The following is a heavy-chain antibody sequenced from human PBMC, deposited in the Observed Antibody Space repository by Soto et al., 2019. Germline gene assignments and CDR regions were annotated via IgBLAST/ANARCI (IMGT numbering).Heavy chain of an antibody. J-gene: IGHJ4*02. CDR3: ARDTSNYFDF. V-gene: IGHV1-18*01. CDR2: ISTYNGNT. CDR1: GYTFNTYY. D-gene: IGHD2-2*01. Sequence: ASVKVSCKTSGYTFNTYYISWVRQAPGQGLEWIGWISTYNGNTNYVPKFQGRITMTTDTSTSTAYMELRSLRSDDTALYFCARDTSNYFDFWGQGTPVTVSS.